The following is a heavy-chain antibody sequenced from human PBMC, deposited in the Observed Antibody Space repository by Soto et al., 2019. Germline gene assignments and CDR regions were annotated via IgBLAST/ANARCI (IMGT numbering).Heavy chain of an antibody. CDR2: ISAYTHDT. CDR3: ARDCGYSGYDPPPYFDH. V-gene: IGHV1-18*01. J-gene: IGHJ4*02. D-gene: IGHD5-12*01. CDR1: GYAFSKYG. Sequence: QVQLVQSGAEVKKPGASVKVSCKTSGYAFSKYGISWVRQAPGQGLEWMGWISAYTHDTKYAQKVQGRVSITTDTSHNTAFMEVRSLRSDDTAVYYCARDCGYSGYDPPPYFDHWGQGTRVTVSS.